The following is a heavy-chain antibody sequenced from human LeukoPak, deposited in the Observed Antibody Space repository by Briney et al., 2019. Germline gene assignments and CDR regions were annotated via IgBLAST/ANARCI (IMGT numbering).Heavy chain of an antibody. J-gene: IGHJ4*02. D-gene: IGHD6-19*01. Sequence: QPGGSLRLSCAASGFTFSSYWMTWVRQAPGKGLEWVSVIYSDGSTYYADSVKGRFTISRDNSKNMVNLQMNSLRADDTAVYYCARAVAGRKLDCWGQGTLVTVSS. CDR3: ARAVAGRKLDC. CDR1: GFTFSSYW. V-gene: IGHV3-66*01. CDR2: IYSDGST.